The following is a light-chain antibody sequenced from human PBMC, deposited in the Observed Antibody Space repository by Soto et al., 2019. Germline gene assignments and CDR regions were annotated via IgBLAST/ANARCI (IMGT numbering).Light chain of an antibody. V-gene: IGKV2-28*01. CDR1: QSLLHSNGYNY. CDR2: LGS. CDR3: MQALQTPT. Sequence: DIVMTQSPLSLPVTPGEPASISCRSSQSLLHSNGYNYLDWYLQKPGQSPQLLIYLGSTRASGVPDRFSGSGSGTDCTLKISRVEAEDVGVYYCMQALQTPTFGGGTKVEIK. J-gene: IGKJ4*01.